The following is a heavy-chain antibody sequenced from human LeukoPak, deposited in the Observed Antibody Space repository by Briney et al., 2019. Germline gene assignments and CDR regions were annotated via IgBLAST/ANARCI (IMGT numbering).Heavy chain of an antibody. CDR3: ARVRSRGFDAFDI. V-gene: IGHV3-21*01. J-gene: IGHJ3*02. D-gene: IGHD5-12*01. Sequence: GGSLRLSCAASGFTFSSYSMNWVRQAPGKGLEWVSFISTSSSYIHNADSVKGRFTISRDNAENSLYLQMNSLRAEDTAVYYCARVRSRGFDAFDIWGLGTMVTVSS. CDR2: ISTSSSYI. CDR1: GFTFSSYS.